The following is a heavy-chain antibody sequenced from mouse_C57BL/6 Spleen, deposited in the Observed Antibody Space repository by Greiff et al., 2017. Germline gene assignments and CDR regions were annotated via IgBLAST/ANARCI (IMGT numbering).Heavy chain of an antibody. J-gene: IGHJ1*03. CDR2: INPNNGGT. Sequence: VQLQQSGPELVKPGASVKIPCKASGYTFTDYNMDWVKQSHGKSLEWIGDINPNNGGTIYNQKFKGKATLTVYKSSSTAYMELLSLTSEDTAVYYCARPYYGNYGYFDVWGTGTTVTVSS. D-gene: IGHD2-10*01. CDR3: ARPYYGNYGYFDV. V-gene: IGHV1-18*01. CDR1: GYTFTDYN.